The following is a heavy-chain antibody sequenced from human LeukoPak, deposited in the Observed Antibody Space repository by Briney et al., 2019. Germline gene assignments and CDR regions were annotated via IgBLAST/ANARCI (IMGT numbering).Heavy chain of an antibody. CDR3: ARDQQLPTGNAFDI. V-gene: IGHV1-69*05. D-gene: IGHD6-13*01. J-gene: IGHJ3*02. Sequence: SVKVSCKASGGTFNSYAINWARQAPGQGLEWMGGIIPIFGTANYAQKFQGRVSITTDKSTSTAYMELSSLRSEDTAVYYCARDQQLPTGNAFDIWGQGTMITVSS. CDR1: GGTFNSYA. CDR2: IIPIFGTA.